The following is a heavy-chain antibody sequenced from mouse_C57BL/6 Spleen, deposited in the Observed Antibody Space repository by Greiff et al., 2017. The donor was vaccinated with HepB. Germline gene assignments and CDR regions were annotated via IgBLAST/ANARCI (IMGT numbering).Heavy chain of an antibody. D-gene: IGHD1-1*01. J-gene: IGHJ1*03. Sequence: DVMLVESGGGLVQPGGSLSLSCAASGFTFTDYYMSWVRQPPGKALEWLGFIRNKANGYTTEYSASVKGRFTISRDNSQSILYLQMNALRAEDSATYYGARYPDYGSSRAYWYFDVWGTGTTVTVSS. CDR3: ARYPDYGSSRAYWYFDV. CDR2: IRNKANGYTT. CDR1: GFTFTDYY. V-gene: IGHV7-3*01.